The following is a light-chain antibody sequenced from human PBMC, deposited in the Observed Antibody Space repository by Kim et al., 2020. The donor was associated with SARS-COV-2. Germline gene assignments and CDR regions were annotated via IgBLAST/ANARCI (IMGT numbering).Light chain of an antibody. V-gene: IGLV7-43*01. CDR1: TGAVTSGYF. J-gene: IGLJ3*02. CDR2: STY. CDR3: LLYYDGAGV. Sequence: PGGTVTLTCASNTGAVTSGYFPNWFQQKPGQPPRELIYSTYNKHSWTPARFSGSLLGGKAALTLSGVQPEDEAEYYCLLYYDGAGVFGGGTKLTVL.